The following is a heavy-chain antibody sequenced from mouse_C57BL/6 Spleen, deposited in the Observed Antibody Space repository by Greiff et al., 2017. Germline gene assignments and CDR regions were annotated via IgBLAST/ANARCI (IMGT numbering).Heavy chain of an antibody. CDR3: ASGSAWFAY. Sequence: EVKLQESGPELVKPGASVKMSCKASGYTFTDYNMHWVKQSHGKSLEWIGYINPNNGGTSYNQKFKGKATLTVNKSSSTAYMELRILTSEDSAVYYCASGSAWFAYWGQGTLVTVSA. CDR2: INPNNGGT. CDR1: GYTFTDYN. J-gene: IGHJ3*01. V-gene: IGHV1-22*01.